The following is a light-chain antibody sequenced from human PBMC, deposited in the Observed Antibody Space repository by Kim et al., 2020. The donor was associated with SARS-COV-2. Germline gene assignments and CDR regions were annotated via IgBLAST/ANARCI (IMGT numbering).Light chain of an antibody. CDR3: QQYGSSPYT. CDR1: QTVSSSY. Sequence: LSPGERATLACRASQTVSSSYLAWYQQKPGQAPRLLIYGASSRATGIPNRFSGSGSGTDFTLTISRLEPEDFAVYYCQQYGSSPYTFGQGTKLEI. J-gene: IGKJ2*01. CDR2: GAS. V-gene: IGKV3-20*01.